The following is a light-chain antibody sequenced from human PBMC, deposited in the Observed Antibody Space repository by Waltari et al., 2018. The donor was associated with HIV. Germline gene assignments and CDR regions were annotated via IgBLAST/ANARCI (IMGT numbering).Light chain of an antibody. CDR3: CSYAGSYTYV. CDR2: DVN. Sequence: QSALTQPRSVSGSPGQSVTIPCTGTSSDVGGYNYVYWYQQHPGKAPKLMICDVNKRPSGVPDRFSGSKSGNTASLTISGLQAEDEADYYCCSYAGSYTYVFGTGTKVTVL. CDR1: SSDVGGYNY. J-gene: IGLJ1*01. V-gene: IGLV2-11*01.